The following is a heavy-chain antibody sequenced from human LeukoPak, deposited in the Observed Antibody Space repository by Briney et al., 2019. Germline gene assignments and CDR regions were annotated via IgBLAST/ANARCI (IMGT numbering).Heavy chain of an antibody. CDR1: GFTFSSYG. CDR2: ISYDGSNK. D-gene: IGHD3-10*01. J-gene: IGHJ4*02. Sequence: GRSLRLSCAASGFTFSSYGMHWVRQAPGKGLEWVAVISYDGSNKYYADSVKGRFTISRDNSKNTLYLQMNSLRAEDTAVYCCAKGGVQYYFDYWGQGTLVTVSS. CDR3: AKGGVQYYFDY. V-gene: IGHV3-30*18.